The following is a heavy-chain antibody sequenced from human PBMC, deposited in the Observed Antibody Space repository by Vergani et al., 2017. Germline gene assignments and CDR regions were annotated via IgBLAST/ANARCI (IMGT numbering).Heavy chain of an antibody. V-gene: IGHV4-34*01. CDR3: ARRMIWFGHAFDI. Sequence: QVQLQQWGAGLLKPSETLSLTCAVYGGSFSGYYWSWIRQPPGKGLEWIGEINHSGSTNYNPSLKSRVTISVDTSKNQFSLKLSSVTAADTAVYYCARRMIWFGHAFDIWDQGTLVTVSS. CDR1: GGSFSGYY. CDR2: INHSGST. J-gene: IGHJ4*02. D-gene: IGHD3-10*01.